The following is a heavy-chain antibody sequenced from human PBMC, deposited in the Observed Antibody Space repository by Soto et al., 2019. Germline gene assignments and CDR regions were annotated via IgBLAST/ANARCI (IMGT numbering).Heavy chain of an antibody. V-gene: IGHV4-59*01. J-gene: IGHJ4*02. CDR3: ARSLFGPSGWYY. CDR1: GGSISSYY. CDR2: IYYSGST. D-gene: IGHD6-19*01. Sequence: SETLSLTCTVSGGSISSYYWSWIRQPPGKGLEWIGYIYYSGSTNYNPSLKSRVTISVDTSKNQFSLKLSSVTAADTAVYYCARSLFGPSGWYYWGQGTLVTVSS.